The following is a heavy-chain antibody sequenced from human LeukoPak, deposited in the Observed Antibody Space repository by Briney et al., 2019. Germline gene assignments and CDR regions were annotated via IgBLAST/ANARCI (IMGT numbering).Heavy chain of an antibody. J-gene: IGHJ4*02. CDR2: INSDGSST. V-gene: IGHV3-74*01. Sequence: PGGSLRLSCAASGFTFSSYWMHWVRQAPGKGLVWVSRINSDGSSTSYADSVKGRFTISRDNAKNTLYLQMNSLRAEDTAVYYCARELDYYDSSGYYYGWGQGTLVTVSS. D-gene: IGHD3-22*01. CDR1: GFTFSSYW. CDR3: ARELDYYDSSGYYYG.